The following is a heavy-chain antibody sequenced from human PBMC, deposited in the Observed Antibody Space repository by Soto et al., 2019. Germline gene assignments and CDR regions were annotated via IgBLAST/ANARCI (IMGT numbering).Heavy chain of an antibody. CDR1: WYNFNSHW. V-gene: IGHV5-51*01. CDR2: IYPGDSET. CDR3: ARSGLHGLHYFDH. Sequence: GEPEKISRKGAWYNFNSHWIARVRQNPGKGLEWMGIIYPGDSETRYSPSFQGHVTISVDKSISAAYLHLGSLTASGTAVYYCARSGLHGLHYFDHWGQGTQVTVSS. J-gene: IGHJ4*02. D-gene: IGHD3-3*01.